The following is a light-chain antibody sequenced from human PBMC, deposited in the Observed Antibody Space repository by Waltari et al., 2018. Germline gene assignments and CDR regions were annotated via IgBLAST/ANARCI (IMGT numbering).Light chain of an antibody. CDR3: SSYTTSSAPGV. J-gene: IGLJ1*01. CDR2: EVS. CDR1: DSDVGAYDF. Sequence: QSALTQPASVSGSPGQSITISCSGTDSDVGAYDFVSWYQQHPGKAPHLIIYEVSNRPAGISKRFSASKAGNTAPLTISGLQAEDEADYYCSSYTTSSAPGVFGTGTRVTVL. V-gene: IGLV2-14*01.